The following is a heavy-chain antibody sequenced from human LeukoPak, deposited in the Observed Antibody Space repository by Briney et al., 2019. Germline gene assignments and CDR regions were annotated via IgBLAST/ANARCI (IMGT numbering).Heavy chain of an antibody. CDR3: ARGSASLTYYDFWSDLDY. D-gene: IGHD3-3*01. J-gene: IGHJ4*02. V-gene: IGHV1-46*01. CDR1: GYTFTSYY. CDR2: ISPSGGST. Sequence: ASVKVSCKASGYTFTSYYMHWVQQAPGQGLEWMGIISPSGGSTSYAQKFQGRVTMTRDTSTSTVYMELSSLRSEDTAVYYCARGSASLTYYDFWSDLDYWGQGTLVTVSS.